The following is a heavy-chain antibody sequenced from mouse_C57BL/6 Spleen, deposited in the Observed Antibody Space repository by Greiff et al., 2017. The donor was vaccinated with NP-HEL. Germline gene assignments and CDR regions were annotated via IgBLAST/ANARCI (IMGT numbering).Heavy chain of an antibody. Sequence: VQLQQSGAELVRPGASVKLSCKASGYTFTDYYINWVQQRPGQGLEWIARIYPGSGNTYYNEKLKGKATLTAEKSSSTAYMQLSSLTSEDSAVYFCARWSSWFDYWGQGTTLTVSS. D-gene: IGHD1-1*01. V-gene: IGHV1-76*01. CDR1: GYTFTDYY. CDR3: ARWSSWFDY. J-gene: IGHJ2*01. CDR2: IYPGSGNT.